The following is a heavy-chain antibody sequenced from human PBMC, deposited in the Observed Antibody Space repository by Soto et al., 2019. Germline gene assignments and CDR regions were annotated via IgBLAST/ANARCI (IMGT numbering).Heavy chain of an antibody. CDR3: ARGVEFWSGLNNWFDP. J-gene: IGHJ5*02. D-gene: IGHD3-3*01. CDR1: GYTFTSYG. V-gene: IGHV1-18*01. CDR2: ISAYNGNT. Sequence: ASVKVSCKASGYTFTSYGISWVRQAPGQGLEWMGWISAYNGNTNYAQKLQGRATMTTDTSTSTAYMELRSLRSDDTAVYYCARGVEFWSGLNNWFDPWGQGTLVTVSS.